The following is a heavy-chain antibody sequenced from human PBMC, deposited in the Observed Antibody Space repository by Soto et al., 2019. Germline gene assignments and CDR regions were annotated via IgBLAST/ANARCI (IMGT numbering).Heavy chain of an antibody. Sequence: QVQLVQSGAEVKRPGASVKVSCKASGYTFTNYYMHWVRQAPGQGLEWMGKITPNMPLTNYAQSFQGRVTITAETSTSTSYLELTSLTSEDTAVYYCARMKLARLDLWGQGTLVTVSS. J-gene: IGHJ4*02. CDR1: GYTFTNYY. CDR2: ITPNMPLT. CDR3: ARMKLARLDL. V-gene: IGHV1-46*01.